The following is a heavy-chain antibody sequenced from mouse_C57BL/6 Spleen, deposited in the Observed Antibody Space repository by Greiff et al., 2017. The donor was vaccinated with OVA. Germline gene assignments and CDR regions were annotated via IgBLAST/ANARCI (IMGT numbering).Heavy chain of an antibody. Sequence: VKVVESGAELVKPGASVTLSCKASGYTFTEYTIHWVKQRSGQGLEWIGWFYPGSGSIKYNEKFKDKATLTADKSSSTVYMELSRLTSEDSAVYFCARHEDLVTPFAYWGQGTLVSVSA. CDR2: FYPGSGSI. D-gene: IGHD2-2*01. J-gene: IGHJ3*01. V-gene: IGHV1-62-2*01. CDR3: ARHEDLVTPFAY. CDR1: GYTFTEYT.